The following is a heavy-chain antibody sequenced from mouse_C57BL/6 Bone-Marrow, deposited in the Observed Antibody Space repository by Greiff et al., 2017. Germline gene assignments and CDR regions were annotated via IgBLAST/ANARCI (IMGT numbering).Heavy chain of an antibody. D-gene: IGHD4-1*01. CDR2: INPYNGGT. CDR1: GYTFTDYY. CDR3: ARATNWVYYFDY. J-gene: IGHJ2*01. Sequence: VQLQQSGPVLVKPGASVKMSCKASGYTFTDYYMNWVKQSHGKSLEWIGVINPYNGGTSYNQKFKGKATLTVDKSSSTAYMELNSLTSEDSAVYYCARATNWVYYFDYWGQGTTLTVSS. V-gene: IGHV1-19*01.